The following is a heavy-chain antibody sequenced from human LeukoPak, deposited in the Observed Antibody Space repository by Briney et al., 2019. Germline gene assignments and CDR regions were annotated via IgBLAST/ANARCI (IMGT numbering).Heavy chain of an antibody. V-gene: IGHV3-21*01. CDR2: ISSSSSYI. CDR1: GFTFSSYS. J-gene: IGHJ4*02. D-gene: IGHD2-15*01. Sequence: GGSLRLSCAASGFTFSSYSMNWVRQAPGKGLEWVSSISSSSSYIYYADSVKGRFTISRDNAKNSLYLQMNSLRAEDTAVYYCARGGGGYCSGGSCYYFDYWGQGTLVIVSS. CDR3: ARGGGGYCSGGSCYYFDY.